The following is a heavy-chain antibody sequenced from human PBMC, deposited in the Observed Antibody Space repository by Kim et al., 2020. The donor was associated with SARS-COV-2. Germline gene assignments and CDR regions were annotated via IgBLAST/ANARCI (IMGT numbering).Heavy chain of an antibody. J-gene: IGHJ3*02. D-gene: IGHD3-16*02. CDR3: AIQHLHNPFQKIGGVIVTDAFDI. Sequence: GESLKISCKGSGYSFTSYWIGWVRQMPGKGLEWMGIIYPGDSDTRYSPSFQGQVTISADKSISTAYLQWSSLKASDTAMYYCAIQHLHNPFQKIGGVIVTDAFDIWGQGTMVTVSS. V-gene: IGHV5-51*01. CDR1: GYSFTSYW. CDR2: IYPGDSDT.